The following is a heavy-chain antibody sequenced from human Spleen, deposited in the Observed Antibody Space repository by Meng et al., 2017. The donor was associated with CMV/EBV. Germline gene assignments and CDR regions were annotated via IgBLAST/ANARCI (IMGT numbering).Heavy chain of an antibody. Sequence: CKTSGYTFSGHSIHWVRQAPGQGLEWMGRIDPKSGGTKYAQKFQGRVTMTRDTSITTAYMEVNRLRSDDTAVYYCARQRVVATFFDPWGQGTLVTVSS. V-gene: IGHV1-2*06. CDR2: IDPKSGGT. CDR1: GYTFSGHS. CDR3: ARQRVVATFFDP. J-gene: IGHJ5*02. D-gene: IGHD5-12*01.